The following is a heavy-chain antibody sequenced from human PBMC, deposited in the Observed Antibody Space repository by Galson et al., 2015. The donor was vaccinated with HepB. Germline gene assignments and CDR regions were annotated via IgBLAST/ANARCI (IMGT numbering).Heavy chain of an antibody. Sequence: SVKVSCKASRGTFSTYAISWVRQAPGQGLEWMGVIVPIFATANYAQKFQGRVTITADESTNTAYMELSSLRSDDTAIYSCARESPSEVAGLGAFDIWGQGTMVTVSS. CDR3: ARESPSEVAGLGAFDI. CDR1: RGTFSTYA. D-gene: IGHD6-19*01. J-gene: IGHJ3*02. CDR2: IVPIFATA. V-gene: IGHV1-69*13.